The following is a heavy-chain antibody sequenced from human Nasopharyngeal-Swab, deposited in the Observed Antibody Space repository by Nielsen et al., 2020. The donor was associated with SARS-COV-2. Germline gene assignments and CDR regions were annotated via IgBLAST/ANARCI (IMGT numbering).Heavy chain of an antibody. CDR2: ISSSGSTI. Sequence: SCAASGFTFSDYYMSWIRQAPGKGLEWVSYISSSGSTIYYADSVKGRFTISRDNAKNSLYLQMNSLRAEDTAVYYCARDWIAQAFDIWGQGTMVTVSS. CDR1: GFTFSDYY. D-gene: IGHD2-2*03. V-gene: IGHV3-11*01. J-gene: IGHJ3*02. CDR3: ARDWIAQAFDI.